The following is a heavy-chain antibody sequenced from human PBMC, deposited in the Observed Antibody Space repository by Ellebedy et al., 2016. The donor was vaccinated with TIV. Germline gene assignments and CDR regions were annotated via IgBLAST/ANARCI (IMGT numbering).Heavy chain of an antibody. CDR1: GGSISSYY. Sequence: SETLSLTCTVSGGSISSYYWSWIRQPAGKGLEWIGRMYTSGSTNYNPSLKSRVTMSVDTSKNHFSLKVSSVTAADTAVYYCARDASYFHDSSGYFGRIYYYYGMDVWGQGTTVTVSS. J-gene: IGHJ6*02. V-gene: IGHV4-4*07. D-gene: IGHD3-22*01. CDR2: MYTSGST. CDR3: ARDASYFHDSSGYFGRIYYYYGMDV.